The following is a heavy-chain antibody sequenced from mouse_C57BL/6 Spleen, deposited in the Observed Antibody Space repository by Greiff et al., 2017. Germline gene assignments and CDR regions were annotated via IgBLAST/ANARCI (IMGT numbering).Heavy chain of an antibody. J-gene: IGHJ4*01. CDR1: GYAFSSYW. Sequence: VQLQESGAELVKPGASVKISCKASGYAFSSYWMNWVKQRPGKGLEWIGQIYPGDGDTNYNGKFKGKATLTADKSSSTAYMQLSSLTSEDSAVYFCARDYPILYYYAMDYWGQGTSVTVSS. CDR2: IYPGDGDT. D-gene: IGHD2-4*01. V-gene: IGHV1-80*01. CDR3: ARDYPILYYYAMDY.